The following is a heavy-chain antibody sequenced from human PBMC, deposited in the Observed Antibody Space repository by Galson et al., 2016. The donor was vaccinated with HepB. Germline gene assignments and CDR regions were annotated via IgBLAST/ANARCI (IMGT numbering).Heavy chain of an antibody. CDR2: INGDGSTT. CDR3: AFGQSSAFGTFDV. Sequence: SLRLSCAASGFSVSGNWMHWVRQAPGKGLVWVSLINGDGSTTNYADSMKGRFTISRDNAKNTLYLQMNSLGVEDTAMYYCAFGQSSAFGTFDVWGQGTMVTVSS. CDR1: GFSVSGNW. D-gene: IGHD6-25*01. V-gene: IGHV3-74*01. J-gene: IGHJ3*01.